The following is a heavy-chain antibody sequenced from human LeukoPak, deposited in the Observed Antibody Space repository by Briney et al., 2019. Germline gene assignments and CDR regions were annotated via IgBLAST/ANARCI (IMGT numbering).Heavy chain of an antibody. CDR3: ARGGLRYFDWLDWFDP. CDR1: GYSFTSYW. Sequence: GESLKISCKGSGYSFTSYWIGWVRQMPGEGLEWRGIIYPGDSDTRYSPSFQGQVTISADKSISTDYLQWSSLKASDTAMYYCARGGLRYFDWLDWFDPWGQGTLVTVSS. D-gene: IGHD3-9*01. CDR2: IYPGDSDT. J-gene: IGHJ5*02. V-gene: IGHV5-51*01.